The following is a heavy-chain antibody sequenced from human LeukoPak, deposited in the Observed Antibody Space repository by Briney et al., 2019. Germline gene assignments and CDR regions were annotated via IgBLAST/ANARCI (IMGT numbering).Heavy chain of an antibody. CDR1: GFTFSRYA. CDR2: ISGSGGST. CDR3: AKTPSSGAVDY. V-gene: IGHV3-23*01. Sequence: GGSLRLFCAACGFTFSRYAMSWVRQAPGEAVEGVADISGSGGSTYYAHPVNGRFTISRDNSKTTLYLQMNSLRAEGTAVYYCAKTPSSGAVDYSGRATLLTVPS. D-gene: IGHD2-15*01. J-gene: IGHJ4*02.